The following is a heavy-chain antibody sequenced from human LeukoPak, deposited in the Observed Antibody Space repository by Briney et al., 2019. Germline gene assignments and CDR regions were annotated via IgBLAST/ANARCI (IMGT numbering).Heavy chain of an antibody. CDR1: GFSFNNYA. Sequence: GKSLRLSCAASGFSFNNYAMYWVRQAPGKGLEWVALISYDGGDKYYAESMKGRITISRDNSKNTLYLQMNSLRAEDAAVYYCAKDREYNWNYFDYRGQGTLVTVSS. CDR3: AKDREYNWNYFDY. CDR2: ISYDGGDK. V-gene: IGHV3-30*18. J-gene: IGHJ4*02. D-gene: IGHD1-20*01.